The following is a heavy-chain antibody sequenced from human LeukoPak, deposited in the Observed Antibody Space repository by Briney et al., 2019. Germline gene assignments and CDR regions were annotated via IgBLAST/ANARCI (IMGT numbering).Heavy chain of an antibody. CDR1: GGSLSSYY. Sequence: SETLSLTCTVSGGSLSSYYWSWVRQPPGPGLEWIGYIYYSGSTNYNPSLKSPVTISVDTSKNQFSLKLSSVTAADTAVYYCATYCSGGSCYGYWGQGTLVTVSS. CDR2: IYYSGST. J-gene: IGHJ4*02. D-gene: IGHD2-15*01. CDR3: ATYCSGGSCYGY. V-gene: IGHV4-59*12.